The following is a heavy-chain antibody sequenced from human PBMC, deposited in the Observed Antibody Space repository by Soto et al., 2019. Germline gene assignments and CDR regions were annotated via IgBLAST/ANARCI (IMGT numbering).Heavy chain of an antibody. D-gene: IGHD1-7*01. Sequence: SVKVSCKASGGTFSSYAISWVRQAPGQGLEWMGGIIPIFGTANYAQKFQGRVTITADESTSTAYMELSSLRSEDKAVYYCARALELRLAFDIWGQGTMVTVSS. CDR3: ARALELRLAFDI. CDR2: IIPIFGTA. CDR1: GGTFSSYA. V-gene: IGHV1-69*13. J-gene: IGHJ3*02.